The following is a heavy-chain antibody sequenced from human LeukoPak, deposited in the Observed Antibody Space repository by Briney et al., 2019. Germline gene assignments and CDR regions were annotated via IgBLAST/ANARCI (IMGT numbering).Heavy chain of an antibody. CDR1: GGSISSYY. J-gene: IGHJ3*02. D-gene: IGHD2-15*01. CDR2: IYYSGST. Sequence: PSETLSLTCTVSGGSISSYYWSWIRQPPGKGLEWIGYIYYSGSTNYNPSLKSRVTISVDTSKNQFSLKLSSVTAADTAVYYRARHWSMVYCSGGSCYDHAFDIWGQGTMVTVSS. V-gene: IGHV4-59*08. CDR3: ARHWSMVYCSGGSCYDHAFDI.